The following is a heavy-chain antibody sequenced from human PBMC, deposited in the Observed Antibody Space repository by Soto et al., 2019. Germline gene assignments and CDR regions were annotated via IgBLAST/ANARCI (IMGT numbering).Heavy chain of an antibody. J-gene: IGHJ4*02. D-gene: IGHD3-22*01. Sequence: ASVKVSCKASGGTFSSYAISWVRQAPGQGLEWMGGIIPIFGTANYAQKFQGRVTITADESTSTAYMELSSLRSADTAVYYCARWDYYYDSSGYIGPFDYWGQGTLVTVSS. CDR2: IIPIFGTA. V-gene: IGHV1-69*13. CDR1: GGTFSSYA. CDR3: ARWDYYYDSSGYIGPFDY.